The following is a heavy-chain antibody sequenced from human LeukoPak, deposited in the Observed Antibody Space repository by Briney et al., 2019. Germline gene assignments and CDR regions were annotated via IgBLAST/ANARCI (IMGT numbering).Heavy chain of an antibody. J-gene: IGHJ4*02. V-gene: IGHV4-59*08. D-gene: IGHD4-23*01. CDR3: ATSEGGGFFDY. CDR1: GDSMSDYF. Sequence: PSETLSLTCTVSGDSMSDYFWTWIRQPPGKGLEWIGYAADSGSTNYNPSLKSRVTISVDSSTNHFSLKLRSVSAADTAIYYCATSEGGGFFDYWGQGTPVTVSS. CDR2: AADSGST.